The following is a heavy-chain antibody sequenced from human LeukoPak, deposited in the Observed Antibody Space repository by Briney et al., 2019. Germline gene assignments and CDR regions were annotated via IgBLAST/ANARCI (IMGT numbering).Heavy chain of an antibody. V-gene: IGHV4-34*01. CDR3: ARVGQGYDSSWDDAFDI. J-gene: IGHJ3*02. CDR2: INHSGST. D-gene: IGHD3-22*01. CDR1: GGSISSYY. Sequence: SETLSLTCTVSGGSISSYYWSWIRQPPGKGLEWIGEINHSGSTNYNPSLKSRVTISVDTSKNQFSLKLSSVTAADTAVYYCARVGQGYDSSWDDAFDIWGQGTMVTVSS.